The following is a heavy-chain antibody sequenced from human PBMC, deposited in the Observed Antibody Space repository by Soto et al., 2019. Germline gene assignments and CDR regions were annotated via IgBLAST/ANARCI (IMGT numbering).Heavy chain of an antibody. CDR3: AKGVPGIAVAGTGYFQH. D-gene: IGHD6-19*01. Sequence: EVQLLESGGGLVQPGGSLRLSCAASGFTFSSYAMSWVRQAPGKGLEWVSGISGSGDSTYYADSVKGRFTISRDNSKNTLYRQMISLRAEDTAVYYCAKGVPGIAVAGTGYFQHWGQGTLFPVSS. CDR2: ISGSGDST. J-gene: IGHJ1*01. CDR1: GFTFSSYA. V-gene: IGHV3-23*01.